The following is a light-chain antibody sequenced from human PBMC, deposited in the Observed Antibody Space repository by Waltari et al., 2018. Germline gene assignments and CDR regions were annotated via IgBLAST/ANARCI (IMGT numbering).Light chain of an antibody. CDR3: NSYTSTTTPNWV. Sequence: QSTLTQPASVSGSTGQSITISCTGVSRNLFSWYQQLPGKVPKLILYDVYNRPSGVSSRFSGSKSGNTASLTISGLQAEDEADYYCNSYTSTTTPNWVFGGGTKLTVL. V-gene: IGLV2-14*03. J-gene: IGLJ3*02. CDR2: DVY. CDR1: SRNL.